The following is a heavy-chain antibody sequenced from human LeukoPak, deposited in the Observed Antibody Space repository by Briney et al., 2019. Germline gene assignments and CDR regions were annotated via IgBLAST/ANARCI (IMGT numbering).Heavy chain of an antibody. D-gene: IGHD6-19*01. CDR1: GYDFTSVG. CDR3: ARAGSGSGWYFDY. J-gene: IGHJ4*02. V-gene: IGHV1-18*01. CDR2: ISPYNGNT. Sequence: ASVKVSCKASGYDFTSVGITWVRQAPGQGLEWMGWISPYNGNTRYVQKLQGRVTMTADTSTSTAYMELRSLRFDDTAVYYCARAGSGSGWYFDYWGQGTLVTVSA.